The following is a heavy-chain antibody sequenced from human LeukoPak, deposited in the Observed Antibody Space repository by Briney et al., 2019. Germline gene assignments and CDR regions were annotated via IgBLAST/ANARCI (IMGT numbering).Heavy chain of an antibody. D-gene: IGHD3-16*02. CDR2: IYVDGST. V-gene: IGHV3-66*01. Sequence: GGSLRLSCAASGISVSSNYMGWVRQASGKGLQWVSVIYVDGSTYYADSVKGRITISRDNSRNTLYLQMNSLRAEDTAVYYCARDLATRQRTGLYDSWGQGALVTVSS. CDR3: ARDLATRQRTGLYDS. J-gene: IGHJ4*02. CDR1: GISVSSNY.